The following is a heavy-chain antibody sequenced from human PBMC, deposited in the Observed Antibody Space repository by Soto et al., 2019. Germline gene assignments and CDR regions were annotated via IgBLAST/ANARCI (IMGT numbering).Heavy chain of an antibody. CDR2: IIPIFGTT. D-gene: IGHD1-1*01. V-gene: IGHV1-69*13. CDR1: GYTFTSYD. CDR3: ARGTVTGSEYNFYYYGMDV. J-gene: IGHJ6*02. Sequence: SVKVSCKASGYTFTSYDINWVRQAPGQGLEWMGGIIPIFGTTNYAQKLQGRVKLTADESTRTAYMELSTLTSEDTAVYYCARGTVTGSEYNFYYYGMDVWGQGTTVTVSS.